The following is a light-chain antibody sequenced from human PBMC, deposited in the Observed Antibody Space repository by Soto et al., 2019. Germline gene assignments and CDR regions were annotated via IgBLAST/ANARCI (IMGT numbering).Light chain of an antibody. CDR3: TSYTSSSTWV. CDR2: EVS. CDR1: SGDVGGYKY. Sequence: QSALTQPASVSGSPGQSITISCTGTSGDVGGYKYVSWYQQHPGKAPKVMIYEVSNRPSGVSNRFSGSKSGNTASLTISGLQAEDEADYYCTSYTSSSTWVFGGGTKLTVL. J-gene: IGLJ3*02. V-gene: IGLV2-14*01.